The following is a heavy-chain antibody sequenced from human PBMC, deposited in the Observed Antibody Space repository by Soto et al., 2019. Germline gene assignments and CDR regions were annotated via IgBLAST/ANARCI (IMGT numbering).Heavy chain of an antibody. V-gene: IGHV4-30-2*01. CDR1: GGSISNAAYS. CDR3: ARERGGYGLFDS. CDR2: IYPSGMP. Sequence: TLSLTCTVSGGSISNAAYSWSWIRQPPGKGLEWIGYIYPSGMPFYNPSLRSRVTISIDRSNDQFSLNLKSVTAADTAVYYCARERGGYGLFDSWGQGTLVPSPQ. J-gene: IGHJ4*02. D-gene: IGHD5-18*01.